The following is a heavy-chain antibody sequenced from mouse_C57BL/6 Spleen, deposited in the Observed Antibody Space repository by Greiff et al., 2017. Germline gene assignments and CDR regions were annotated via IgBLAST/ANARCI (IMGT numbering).Heavy chain of an antibody. CDR1: GFTFSSYA. CDR2: ISDGGSST. D-gene: IGHD3-3*01. V-gene: IGHV5-4*03. Sequence: EVKLMESGGGLVKPGGSLKLSCAASGFTFSSYAMSWVRQTPEKRLEWVATISDGGSSTYYPDNVKGRFTISRDNAKNNLYLQMSHLKSEDTAMYYCARGTATDYWGQGTTLTVSS. CDR3: ARGTATDY. J-gene: IGHJ2*01.